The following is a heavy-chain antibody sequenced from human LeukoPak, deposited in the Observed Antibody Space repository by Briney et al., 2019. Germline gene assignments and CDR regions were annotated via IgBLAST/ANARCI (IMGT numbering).Heavy chain of an antibody. CDR1: GGSVSSYY. CDR2: IYYSGST. Sequence: SETLSLTCSVSGGSVSSYYWSWIRQPPGKGLEWIGYIYYSGSTSYNPSLKSRVTISVDTSKNQFSLKLSSVTAADTAVYYCARQGYYYYYGMDVWGQGTTVTVSS. J-gene: IGHJ6*02. CDR3: ARQGYYYYYGMDV. V-gene: IGHV4-59*08.